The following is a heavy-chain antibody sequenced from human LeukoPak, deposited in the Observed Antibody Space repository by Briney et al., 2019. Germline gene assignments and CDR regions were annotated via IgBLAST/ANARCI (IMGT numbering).Heavy chain of an antibody. V-gene: IGHV3-48*01. Sequence: GGSLRLSCAASGFTFSDYSMNWVRQAPGKGLEWVSYISTTSSSTIYYADSVKGRFTISRDNAKNSLYLQMNSLRAEDTAVYYCARDRGSSGYHFDYWAQGTLVTVSS. J-gene: IGHJ4*02. CDR3: ARDRGSSGYHFDY. CDR1: GFTFSDYS. CDR2: ISTTSSSTI. D-gene: IGHD3-22*01.